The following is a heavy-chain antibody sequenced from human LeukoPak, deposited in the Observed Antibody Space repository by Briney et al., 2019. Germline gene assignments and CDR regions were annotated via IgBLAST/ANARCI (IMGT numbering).Heavy chain of an antibody. Sequence: GESLKISCTGSGYSFTVYWIAWVRQMPGEGLEWMGIIYPGDSDTRYSPSFQGQVTISADKSISTTYLQWSSLKASDTAMYYCARWGYYGGNNHGYDYWGQGTLVTVSS. J-gene: IGHJ4*02. D-gene: IGHD3-10*01. CDR3: ARWGYYGGNNHGYDY. CDR2: IYPGDSDT. V-gene: IGHV5-51*01. CDR1: GYSFTVYW.